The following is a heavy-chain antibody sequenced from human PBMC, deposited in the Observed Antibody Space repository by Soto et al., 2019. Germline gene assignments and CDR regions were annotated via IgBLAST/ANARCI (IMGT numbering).Heavy chain of an antibody. CDR3: ARRYGASFDY. J-gene: IGHJ4*02. CDR2: IYYSGST. D-gene: IGHD4-17*01. CDR1: GGLTSSYD. V-gene: IGHV4-59*01. Sequence: SETLXLTWTVSGGLTSSYDWSWIRQPPGKGLEWIGYIYYSGSTNYNPSLKSRVTISVDTSKNQFSLKLSSVTAADTAVYYCARRYGASFDYWGQGTLVTVSS.